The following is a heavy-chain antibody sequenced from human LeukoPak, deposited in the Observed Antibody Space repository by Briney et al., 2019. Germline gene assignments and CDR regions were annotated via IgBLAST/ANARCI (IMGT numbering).Heavy chain of an antibody. J-gene: IGHJ2*01. CDR3: ARGNYGDYWYFDL. Sequence: PGGSLRLSCEASGFTFSIYWMHWVRQAPGKGLEWISRISNDDRNIRYADSVKGRFTISRDNAKNSLYLQMNSLRAEDTAVYYCARGNYGDYWYFDLWGRGTLVTVSS. CDR1: GFTFSIYW. V-gene: IGHV3-74*01. D-gene: IGHD4-17*01. CDR2: ISNDDRNI.